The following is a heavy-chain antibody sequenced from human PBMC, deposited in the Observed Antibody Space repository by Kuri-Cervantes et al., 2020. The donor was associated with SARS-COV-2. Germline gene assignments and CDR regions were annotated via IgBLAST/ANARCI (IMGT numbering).Heavy chain of an antibody. D-gene: IGHD2-15*01. CDR3: ARRGSGHDH. V-gene: IGHV3-23*01. Sequence: GESLKISCAASGFTFSSYAVSWVRQAPGKGLEWVSAISGSGGSTYYADSVKGRFTISRDNSKNTLYLQMNSLRAEDAAVYYCARRGSGHDHWGQGTLVTVSS. J-gene: IGHJ4*02. CDR1: GFTFSSYA. CDR2: ISGSGGST.